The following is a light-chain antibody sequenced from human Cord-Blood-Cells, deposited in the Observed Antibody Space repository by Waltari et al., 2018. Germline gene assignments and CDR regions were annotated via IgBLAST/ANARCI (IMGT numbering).Light chain of an antibody. J-gene: IGKJ1*01. V-gene: IGKV3-20*01. CDR3: QQYVSSPRT. CDR1: QSVSSSY. Sequence: EIVLTQSPGTLSLSPGERATLSCRASQSVSSSYLAWYQQKPGKAPRLLIYGASSRDNGIPDRFSGSGSGTDFTLTIIRLEPEDFAVYYCQQYVSSPRTFGQGTTVEIK. CDR2: GAS.